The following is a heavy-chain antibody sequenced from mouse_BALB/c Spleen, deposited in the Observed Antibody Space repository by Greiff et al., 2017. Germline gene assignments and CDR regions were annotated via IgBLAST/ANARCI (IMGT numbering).Heavy chain of an antibody. Sequence: DVKLQESGAELVRPGALVKLSCKASGFNIKDYYMHWVKQRPEQGLEWIGWIDPENGNTIYDPKFQGKASITADTSSNTAYLQLSSLTSEDTAVYYCARSNYLFAYWGQGTLVTVSA. CDR3: ARSNYLFAY. J-gene: IGHJ3*01. V-gene: IGHV14-1*02. CDR2: IDPENGNT. CDR1: GFNIKDYY.